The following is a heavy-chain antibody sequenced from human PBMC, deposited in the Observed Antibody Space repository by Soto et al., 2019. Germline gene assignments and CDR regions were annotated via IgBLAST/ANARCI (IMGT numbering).Heavy chain of an antibody. CDR1: GGSISSGGHS. CDR2: IFHTGGT. D-gene: IGHD5-18*01. CDR3: ARGTFSYGPNLHYFDF. Sequence: QLQLQESGAGLVKPSQTLSLTCTVSGGSISSGGHSWSWIRQPPGKGLEWIGFIFHTGGTYYTPSLQSRLSVSLDLSRNQFSLKLYSVTAADTAIYYSARGTFSYGPNLHYFDFWGQGSLVTVSS. J-gene: IGHJ4*02. V-gene: IGHV4-30-2*01.